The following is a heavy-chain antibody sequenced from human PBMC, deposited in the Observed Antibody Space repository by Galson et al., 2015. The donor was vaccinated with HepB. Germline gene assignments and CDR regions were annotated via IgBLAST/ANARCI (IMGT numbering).Heavy chain of an antibody. CDR3: AKDRWDLLRMGAFDV. CDR1: GFSFSHAW. V-gene: IGHV3-15*05. Sequence: SLRLSCAASGFSFSHAWMNWVRQTPGKGLEWVGRLKSLNDGGTTDYTAPVKGRFTISRDDSKNSLYLQMNSLRPEDTAVYYCAKDRWDLLRMGAFDVWGQGTLVTVSS. CDR2: LKSLNDGGTT. J-gene: IGHJ3*01. D-gene: IGHD2-8*01.